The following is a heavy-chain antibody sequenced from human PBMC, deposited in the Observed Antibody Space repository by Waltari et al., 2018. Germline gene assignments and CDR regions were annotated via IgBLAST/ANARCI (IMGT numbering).Heavy chain of an antibody. CDR2: IYWNDDK. D-gene: IGHD3-3*01. Sequence: QITLKESGPTLVKPTQTLTLTCTFSGFSLSTSGVGVGWIRQPPGKALEWLALIYWNDDKRYSPSLKSRLTITKDTSKNQVVLTMTNMDPVYTATYYCAHREAPPYDFWSGYITWGQGTLVTVSS. V-gene: IGHV2-5*01. J-gene: IGHJ4*02. CDR1: GFSLSTSGVG. CDR3: AHREAPPYDFWSGYIT.